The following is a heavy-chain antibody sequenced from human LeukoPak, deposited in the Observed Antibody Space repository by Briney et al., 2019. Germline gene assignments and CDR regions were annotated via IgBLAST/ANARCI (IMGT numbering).Heavy chain of an antibody. D-gene: IGHD4-23*01. CDR3: AKARTPVTSYFDK. Sequence: PGASLRLSCAASGFTFSTYTMSWVRQAPGKGLEWFSAISGAGDGYYADSVKGRFTISRDNSKNTLYLQMNSLRAEDTAVYYCAKARTPVTSYFDKWGQGTLVTVSS. J-gene: IGHJ4*02. CDR1: GFTFSTYT. V-gene: IGHV3-23*01. CDR2: ISGAGDG.